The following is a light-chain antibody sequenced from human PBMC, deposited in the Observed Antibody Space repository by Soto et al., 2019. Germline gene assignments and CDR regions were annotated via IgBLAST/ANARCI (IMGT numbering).Light chain of an antibody. V-gene: IGKV1-39*01. Sequence: DIQMTQSPSSLSASVGDKVTITCRASQSISSSLNWYQQKSGKAPNLLIYGVSRLQGAVPSRFSGSGSGTDFTLSISSLQPADFATYYCQQSYTAPSITFGQGTRLEI. CDR2: GVS. CDR1: QSISSS. CDR3: QQSYTAPSIT. J-gene: IGKJ5*01.